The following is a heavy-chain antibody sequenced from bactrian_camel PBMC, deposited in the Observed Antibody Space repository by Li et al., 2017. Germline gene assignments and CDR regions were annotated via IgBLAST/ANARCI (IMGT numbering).Heavy chain of an antibody. Sequence: HVQLVESGGGSVQTGGSLRLSCQASGYPTSINYMAWFRQAPGKQREGIAAIDGDGRTTYAASVEGRFTISGDFDNARNTFFLQMDSLKPEDTGMYYCAVSRLLWIATTVHFKPQVWGQGTQVTVS. D-gene: IGHD4*01. J-gene: IGHJ4*01. CDR3: AVSRLLWIATTVHFKPQV. V-gene: IGHV3S53*01. CDR2: IDGDGRT. CDR1: GYPTSINY.